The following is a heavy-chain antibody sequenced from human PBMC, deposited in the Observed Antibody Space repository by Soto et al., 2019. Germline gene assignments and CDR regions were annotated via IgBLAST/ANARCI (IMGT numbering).Heavy chain of an antibody. Sequence: VSVKVSCKASGYTFTSYSMHWARQAPGQRLEWMGWINAGNGNRKYSQKFQGRVTITRDTSASTAYMELSSLRSEDTTVYYCARDLGGWTDYWGQGTLVTVSS. CDR2: INAGNGNR. V-gene: IGHV1-3*01. CDR3: ARDLGGWTDY. D-gene: IGHD6-19*01. CDR1: GYTFTSYS. J-gene: IGHJ4*02.